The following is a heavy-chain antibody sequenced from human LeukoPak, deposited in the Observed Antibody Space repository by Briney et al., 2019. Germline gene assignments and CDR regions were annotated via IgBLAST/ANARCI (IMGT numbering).Heavy chain of an antibody. D-gene: IGHD1-1*01. CDR3: ARCTTGKTFGSLREIKKSREIDY. CDR2: ISGSGGST. CDR1: GFTFSSYA. Sequence: PGGPLRLSCAASGFTFSSYAMSWVRQAPGKGLEWVSAISGSGGSTYYADSVKGRFTISRDNSKNTLYLQMNSLRGEDTAVYYCARCTTGKTFGSLREIKKSREIDYWGQGTLVTVSS. V-gene: IGHV3-23*01. J-gene: IGHJ4*02.